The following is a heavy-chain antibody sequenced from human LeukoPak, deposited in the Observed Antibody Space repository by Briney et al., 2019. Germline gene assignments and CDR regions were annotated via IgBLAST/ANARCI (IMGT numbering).Heavy chain of an antibody. CDR1: GGSISSYY. D-gene: IGHD2-15*01. J-gene: IGHJ6*02. CDR2: IYTSGST. V-gene: IGHV4-4*07. CDR3: ARDRGFAAGAYYYYGMDV. Sequence: SETLSLTCTVSGGSISSYYWSWIRQPAGKGLEWIGRIYTSGSTNYNPSLKSRVTMSVDTSKNQFSLKLSSVTAADTAAYYCARDRGFAAGAYYYYGMDVWGQGTTVTVSS.